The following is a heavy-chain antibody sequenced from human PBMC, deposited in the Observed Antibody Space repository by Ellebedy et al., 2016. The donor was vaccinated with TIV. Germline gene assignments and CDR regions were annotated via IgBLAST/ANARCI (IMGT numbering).Heavy chain of an antibody. CDR1: GGSISPSY. CDR3: ARSPTVPALLIWFDP. D-gene: IGHD4-17*01. CDR2: VYYSGST. Sequence: MPSETLSLTCTASGGSISPSYWSWIRQPPGKGLEWIGYVYYSGSTNYNPSLKSRVSISLDTSKSNFSLKLRSVTAADTAVYFCARSPTVPALLIWFDPWGQGTLVTVSS. V-gene: IGHV4-59*01. J-gene: IGHJ5*02.